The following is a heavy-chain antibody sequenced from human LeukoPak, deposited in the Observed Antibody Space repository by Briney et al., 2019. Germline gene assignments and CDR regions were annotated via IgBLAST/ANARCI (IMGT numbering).Heavy chain of an antibody. CDR1: GITFSGYS. Sequence: PGGSLRLSCVVSGITFSGYSMIWVRQAPGKGLEWVAVIFSDGNNIHYADSVQGRFTLSRDNSKNTLYLQMNSLRIEDTAVYYCGRGSVGFGELNYWGQGTLVTVSS. D-gene: IGHD3-10*01. V-gene: IGHV3-30*03. CDR3: GRGSVGFGELNY. J-gene: IGHJ4*02. CDR2: IFSDGNNI.